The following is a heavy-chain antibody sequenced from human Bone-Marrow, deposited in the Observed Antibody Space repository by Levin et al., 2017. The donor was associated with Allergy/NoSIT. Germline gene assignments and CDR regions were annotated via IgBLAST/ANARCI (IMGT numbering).Heavy chain of an antibody. Sequence: PSETLSLTCTVSVASLSGYYWTWIRQPPGKGLQWIGFISYTGTTNYNSSLNSRVTISAETSKSQFSLKLSSVTAADTAVYYWARVCNSGDCYPAGFDSWGQGTLVTVSS. V-gene: IGHV4-59*01. CDR2: ISYTGTT. CDR3: ARVCNSGDCYPAGFDS. CDR1: VASLSGYY. D-gene: IGHD2-21*02. J-gene: IGHJ4*02.